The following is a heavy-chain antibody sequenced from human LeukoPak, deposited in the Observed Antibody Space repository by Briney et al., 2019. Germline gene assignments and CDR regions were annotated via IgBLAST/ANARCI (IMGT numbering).Heavy chain of an antibody. D-gene: IGHD4-11*01. CDR2: IYHSGST. CDR3: ARDPHDYSIIYFDY. J-gene: IGHJ4*02. V-gene: IGHV4-38-2*02. Sequence: PSETLSLTCAVSGYSISSGYYWGWIRQPPGKGLEWIGSIYHSGSTYYNPSLKSRVTISVDTSKNQFSLKLSSVTAADTALYYCARDPHDYSIIYFDYWGQGILVTVSS. CDR1: GYSISSGYY.